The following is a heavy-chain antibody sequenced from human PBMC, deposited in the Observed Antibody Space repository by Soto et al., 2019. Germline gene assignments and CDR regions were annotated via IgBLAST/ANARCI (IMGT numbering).Heavy chain of an antibody. CDR1: SGSFSGYY. CDR2: ISQSGNT. Sequence: SETLSLTCSIYSGSFSGYYWSWIRQPPGKGLEWIGEISQSGNTNYSPSLKSRVSISIDTSKKQFSLNLASVSAADTAVYYCARAPKVSGSSQTRPDFWSQGTLVTVS. CDR3: ARAPKVSGSSQTRPDF. D-gene: IGHD6-6*01. J-gene: IGHJ4*02. V-gene: IGHV4-34*01.